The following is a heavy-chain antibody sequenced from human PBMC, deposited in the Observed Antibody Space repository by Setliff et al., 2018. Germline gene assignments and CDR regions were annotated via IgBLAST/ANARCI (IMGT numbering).Heavy chain of an antibody. J-gene: IGHJ5*02. Sequence: SVKVSCKASGGTFSSYAIDWVRQAPGQGLEWMGGIIPMFGTPAYAQKFQDRVTITTDESTSTAYMELDSLRSEDTAVYYCARSPAVLGIVYLDPWGQGTLVTVSS. V-gene: IGHV1-69*05. CDR1: GGTFSSYA. CDR2: IIPMFGTP. CDR3: ARSPAVLGIVYLDP. D-gene: IGHD2-15*01.